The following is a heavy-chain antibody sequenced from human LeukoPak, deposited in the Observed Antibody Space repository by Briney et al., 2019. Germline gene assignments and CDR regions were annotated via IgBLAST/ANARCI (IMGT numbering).Heavy chain of an antibody. CDR1: GYTFTSYY. V-gene: IGHV1-46*01. D-gene: IGHD2-15*01. CDR2: INPSGGST. Sequence: ASVKVSCKASGYTFTSYYMHWVRQAPGQGLEWMGIINPSGGSTSYAQKFQGRVTMTSDTSTSTVYMELSSLRSEDTAVYYCARGPDIVVVVAANPDIYCWFDPWGQGTLVTVSS. CDR3: ARGPDIVVVVAANPDIYCWFDP. J-gene: IGHJ5*02.